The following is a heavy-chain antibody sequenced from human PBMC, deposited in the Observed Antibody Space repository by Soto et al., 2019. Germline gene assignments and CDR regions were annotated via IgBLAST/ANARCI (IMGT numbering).Heavy chain of an antibody. CDR3: ARDLGYYALDF. CDR1: GFTFGTYW. CDR2: IKEDGSEK. Sequence: PGGSLRLSCAASGFTFGTYWMSWVRQAPGKVLEWVAIIKEDGSEKDYVDSVKGRFTISRDNAKNSLYLQMNSLRAEDTAVYYCARDLGYYALDFWGQGTLVTVSS. J-gene: IGHJ4*02. V-gene: IGHV3-7*01. D-gene: IGHD3-3*01.